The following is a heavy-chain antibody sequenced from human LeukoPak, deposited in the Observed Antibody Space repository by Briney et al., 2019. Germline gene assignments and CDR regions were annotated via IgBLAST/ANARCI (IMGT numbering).Heavy chain of an antibody. Sequence: PGGSLRLSCAASGFTVSSNYMSWIRQPPGKGLEWIGEINHSGSTNYNPSLKSRVTISVDTSKNQFSLKLSSVTAADTAVYYCARARLMVRGVKPPGAFDIWGQGTMVTVSS. V-gene: IGHV4-34*01. D-gene: IGHD3-10*01. CDR1: GFTVSSNY. J-gene: IGHJ3*02. CDR2: INHSGST. CDR3: ARARLMVRGVKPPGAFDI.